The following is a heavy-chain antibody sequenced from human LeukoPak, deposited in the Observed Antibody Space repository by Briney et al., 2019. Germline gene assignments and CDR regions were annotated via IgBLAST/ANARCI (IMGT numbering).Heavy chain of an antibody. CDR1: SGSFSGYY. CDR3: ARDRSLYDILTGYPMSNWFDP. Sequence: MSSETLSLTCAVYSGSFSGYYWSWIRQPPGKGLEWIGYIYYSGSTNYNPSLKSRVTISVDTSKNQFSLKLSSVTAADTAVYYCARDRSLYDILTGYPMSNWFDPWGQGTLVTVSS. J-gene: IGHJ5*02. CDR2: IYYSGST. D-gene: IGHD3-9*01. V-gene: IGHV4-59*01.